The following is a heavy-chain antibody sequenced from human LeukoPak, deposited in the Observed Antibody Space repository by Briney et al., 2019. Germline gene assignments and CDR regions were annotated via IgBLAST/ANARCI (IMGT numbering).Heavy chain of an antibody. D-gene: IGHD3-9*01. CDR3: AHLSRDYDILIDYIYYFDY. CDR2: IYWDDDK. J-gene: IGHJ4*02. CDR1: GFSLSTTGVG. V-gene: IGHV2-5*02. Sequence: SGPTLVKPTQTLTLTCTFSGFSLSTTGVGVGWIRQPPGKAPEWLALIYWDDDKRYSPSLKSRLTITKDTSKNQVVPTMTNMDRVDTATYYCAHLSRDYDILIDYIYYFDYWGQGTLVTVSS.